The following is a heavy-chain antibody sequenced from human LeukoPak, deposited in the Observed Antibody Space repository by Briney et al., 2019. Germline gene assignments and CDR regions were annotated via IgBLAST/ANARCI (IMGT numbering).Heavy chain of an antibody. CDR1: GFTFSGHR. CDR2: INTDGGTT. V-gene: IGHV3-74*01. D-gene: IGHD4-23*01. J-gene: IGHJ5*02. CDR3: ARGNSRGGWLDP. Sequence: GGSLRLSCSASGFTFSGHRMHWVRQAPGKGLVWVSRINTDGGTTYYADSVKGRFTISRDNAKDTLYLQMDSLRAEDTAVYFCARGNSRGGWLDPWGQGTLVTVSS.